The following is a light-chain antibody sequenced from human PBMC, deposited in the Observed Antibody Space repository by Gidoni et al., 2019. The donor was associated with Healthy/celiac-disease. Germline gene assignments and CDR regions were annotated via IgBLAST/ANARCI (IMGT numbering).Light chain of an antibody. Sequence: DIQMTQSPPSLSASVGDRVTITCRASHGISNYFAWYQQKPGNVPKLLIYAASTLQSGGPSRCSCSGSGSDFTLTISSLQPEDVASYYCQRYNCAPQVTFXQXTKVEIK. CDR1: HGISNY. CDR3: QRYNCAPQVT. CDR2: AAS. V-gene: IGKV1-27*01. J-gene: IGKJ1*01.